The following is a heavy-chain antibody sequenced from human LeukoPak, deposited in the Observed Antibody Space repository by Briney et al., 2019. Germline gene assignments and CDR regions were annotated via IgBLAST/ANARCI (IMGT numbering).Heavy chain of an antibody. CDR1: GFTFSDYA. J-gene: IGHJ4*02. CDR2: ISGSGGST. Sequence: GTLRLSCAASGFTFSDYAMNWVRQAPGKGLEWVSVISGSGGSTYYADSVKGRFTISRDNSKNTLYLQMNSLRAEDTAVYYCAKDVGSSGWSRYYFDYWGQGTLVTVSS. V-gene: IGHV3-23*01. CDR3: AKDVGSSGWSRYYFDY. D-gene: IGHD6-19*01.